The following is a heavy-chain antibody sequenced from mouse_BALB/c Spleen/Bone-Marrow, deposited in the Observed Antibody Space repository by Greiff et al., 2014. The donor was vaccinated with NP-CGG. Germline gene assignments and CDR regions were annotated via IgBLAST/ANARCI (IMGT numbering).Heavy chain of an antibody. CDR3: AEITTAAYYVMDY. J-gene: IGHJ4*01. Sequence: EVQLQQSGAELVKPGASVKLSCTASGFNIKDTYIHWVKQRPEQGLEWIGRIDPANGNTKYDPKFQGKATITADTSSNTAYLQLSGLTSEDTAVYYCAEITTAAYYVMDYWGQGTSVTASS. D-gene: IGHD1-2*01. CDR2: IDPANGNT. CDR1: GFNIKDTY. V-gene: IGHV14-3*02.